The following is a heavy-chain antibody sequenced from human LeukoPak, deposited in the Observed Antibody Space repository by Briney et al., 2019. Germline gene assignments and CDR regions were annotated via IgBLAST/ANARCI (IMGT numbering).Heavy chain of an antibody. D-gene: IGHD3-16*02. J-gene: IGHJ4*02. V-gene: IGHV3-30*04. CDR2: ISYDGSNK. CDR3: AKDYDYVWGSYRSLNNYFDY. CDR1: GFTFSSYA. Sequence: GGSLRLSCAASGFTFSSYAMHWVRQAPGKGLEWVAVISYDGSNKYYADSVKGRFTISRDNSKNTLYLQMNSLRAEDTAVYYCAKDYDYVWGSYRSLNNYFDYWGQGTLVTVSS.